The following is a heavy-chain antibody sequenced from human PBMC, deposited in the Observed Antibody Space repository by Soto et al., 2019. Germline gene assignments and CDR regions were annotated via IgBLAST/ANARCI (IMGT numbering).Heavy chain of an antibody. J-gene: IGHJ6*01. CDR2: IYYSGST. CDR1: GGSIISSSYY. V-gene: IGHV4-39*01. D-gene: IGHD6-6*01. Sequence: PSETLSLTCTVSGGSIISSSYYWGWIRQPPGKGLEWIGSIYYSGSTYYNPSLKSRVTISVDTSKNQFSLKLSSVTAADPAVYYCARHTGSDSSWSPTNYYYYYGMEGWGQGTTVNV. CDR3: ARHTGSDSSWSPTNYYYYYGMEG.